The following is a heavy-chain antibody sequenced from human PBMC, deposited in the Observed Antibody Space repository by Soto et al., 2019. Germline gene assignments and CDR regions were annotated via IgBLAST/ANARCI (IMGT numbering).Heavy chain of an antibody. CDR1: GFTFSSYA. D-gene: IGHD3-3*01. CDR3: AKDPDYDFWSGSSIDY. V-gene: IGHV3-23*01. CDR2: ISGSGGST. J-gene: IGHJ4*02. Sequence: PGGSLRLSCAASGFTFSSYAMSWVRQAPGKGLEWVSAISGSGGSTYYADSVKGRFTISRDNSKNTLYLQMNSLRAEDTAVYYCAKDPDYDFWSGSSIDYWGQGTLVTVSS.